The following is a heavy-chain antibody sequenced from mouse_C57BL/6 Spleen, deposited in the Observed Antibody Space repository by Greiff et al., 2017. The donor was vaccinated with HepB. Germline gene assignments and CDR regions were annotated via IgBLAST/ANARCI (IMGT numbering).Heavy chain of an antibody. Sequence: QVQLQQSGPELVKPGASVKISCKASDYSFTSYYIHWVKQRPGQGLEWIGWIYPGSGNTKYNEKFKGKATLTADTSSSTAYMQLSSLTSEDSAVYYCARPYCDGSSSGYFDVWGTGTTVTVSS. CDR1: DYSFTSYY. CDR3: ARPYCDGSSSGYFDV. J-gene: IGHJ1*03. CDR2: IYPGSGNT. V-gene: IGHV1-66*01. D-gene: IGHD1-1*01.